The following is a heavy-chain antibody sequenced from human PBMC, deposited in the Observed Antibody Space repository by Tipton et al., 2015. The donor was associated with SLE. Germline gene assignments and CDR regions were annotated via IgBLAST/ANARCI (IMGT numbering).Heavy chain of an antibody. Sequence: GSLRLSCSASGFTFSDYAMHWVRQAPGKGLEYVSAISVNGYTYYADSVKGRFIISRDNSRNTLYLQLSSLRGEDTAVYYCVRIRSSLTEGMDVWGQGTTVTVSS. J-gene: IGHJ6*02. CDR2: ISVNGYT. V-gene: IGHV3-64D*06. CDR3: VRIRSSLTEGMDV. D-gene: IGHD3-9*01. CDR1: GFTFSDYA.